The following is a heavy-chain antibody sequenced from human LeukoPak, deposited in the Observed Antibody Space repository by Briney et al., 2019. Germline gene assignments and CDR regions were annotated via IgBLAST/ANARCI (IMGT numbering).Heavy chain of an antibody. CDR1: GYSISSGYY. J-gene: IGHJ6*03. D-gene: IGHD3-3*02. V-gene: IGHV4-38-2*01. Sequence: SETLSLTCAVSGYSISSGYYWGWIRQPPGKGLEWIGSIDHSGSTYYNPSLKSRVTISVDTSKNQFSLKLSSVTAAHTAVYYCARHLGTSSLTRYYYYMDVWGKGTTVTVSS. CDR2: IDHSGST. CDR3: ARHLGTSSLTRYYYYMDV.